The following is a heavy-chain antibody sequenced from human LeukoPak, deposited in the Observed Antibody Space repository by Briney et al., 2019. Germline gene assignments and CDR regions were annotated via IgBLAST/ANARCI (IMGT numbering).Heavy chain of an antibody. CDR1: GFTFSSYW. D-gene: IGHD5-24*01. CDR2: INTDGSST. J-gene: IGHJ4*02. V-gene: IGHV3-74*01. Sequence: PGGSLRLSCAASGFTFSSYWMHWVRQAPGKGLVWVSRINTDGSSTTYADSVKGRFTISRDNTKNTLYLQMNSLGAEDTAVYYCARDSGDGSTSFDNWGQGTLVTVSS. CDR3: ARDSGDGSTSFDN.